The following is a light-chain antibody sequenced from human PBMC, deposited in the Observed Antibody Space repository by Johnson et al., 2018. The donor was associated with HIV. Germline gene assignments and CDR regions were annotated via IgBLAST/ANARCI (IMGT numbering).Light chain of an antibody. CDR2: EDN. Sequence: QSVLTQPPSVSAAPGQKVTISCSGSSSNIENNYVSWYQQLPGTAPKLLIYEDNRRPSGTPDRFSGSKSGTSATLGITGLQTGDEADYYCGTWDSSLSSYVFGSGTKVTVL. CDR1: SSNIENNY. CDR3: GTWDSSLSSYV. V-gene: IGLV1-51*02. J-gene: IGLJ1*01.